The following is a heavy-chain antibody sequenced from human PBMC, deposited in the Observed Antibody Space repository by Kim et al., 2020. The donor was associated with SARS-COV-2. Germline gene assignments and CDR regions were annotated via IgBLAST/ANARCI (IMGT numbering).Heavy chain of an antibody. D-gene: IGHD3-16*01. Sequence: YYGDSVKGRITSSRDNAKNSLYLQMNSLRAEDTAVYYCARQGDDYYGMDVWGQGTTVTVSS. V-gene: IGHV3-7*01. CDR3: ARQGDDYYGMDV. J-gene: IGHJ6*02.